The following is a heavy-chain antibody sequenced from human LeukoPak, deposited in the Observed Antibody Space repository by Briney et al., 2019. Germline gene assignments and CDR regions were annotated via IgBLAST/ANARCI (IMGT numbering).Heavy chain of an antibody. J-gene: IGHJ5*02. Sequence: ASVKVSCKTSGYIFTSYGISWVRQAPGLGLEWMGWSSTYNGNTNYAQKFQGRVTMTTDTSTSTACMELRSLTSDDTAVYYCARVEGGGRRGYWFDPWGQGTLVTVSS. CDR2: SSTYNGNT. D-gene: IGHD3-16*01. CDR3: ARVEGGGRRGYWFDP. CDR1: GYIFTSYG. V-gene: IGHV1-18*01.